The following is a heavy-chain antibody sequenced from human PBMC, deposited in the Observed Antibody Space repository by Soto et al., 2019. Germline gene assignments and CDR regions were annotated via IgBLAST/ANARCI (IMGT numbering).Heavy chain of an antibody. CDR3: AREDSFCWFFFYRYDH. CDR2: IWYDGSNK. J-gene: IGHJ5*02. Sequence: SVRLSCAASGFTFSRYGMHWVRQAPGKGLEWVAVIWYDGSNKYYADSVKGRFTISRDNSKNTLYLQMNSLRAEDTAVYYCAREDSFCWFFFYRYDHCGDGTTFTVPS. CDR1: GFTFSRYG. D-gene: IGHD3-10*01. V-gene: IGHV3-33*01.